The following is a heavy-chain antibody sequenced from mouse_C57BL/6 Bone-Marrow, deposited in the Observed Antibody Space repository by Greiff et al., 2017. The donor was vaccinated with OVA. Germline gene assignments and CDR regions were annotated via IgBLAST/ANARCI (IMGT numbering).Heavy chain of an antibody. CDR1: GYTFTSYG. J-gene: IGHJ1*03. V-gene: IGHV1-81*01. CDR2: IYPRSGNT. Sequence: QVHVKQSGAELARPGASVKLSCKASGYTFTSYGISWVKQRTGQGLEWIGEIYPRSGNTYYNEKFKGKATLTADKSSSTAYMELRSLTSEDSAVYFCARSGRWYFDVWGTGTTVTVSS. D-gene: IGHD3-1*01. CDR3: ARSGRWYFDV.